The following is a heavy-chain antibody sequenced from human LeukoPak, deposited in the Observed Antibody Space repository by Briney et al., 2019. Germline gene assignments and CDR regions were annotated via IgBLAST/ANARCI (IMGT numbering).Heavy chain of an antibody. J-gene: IGHJ4*02. V-gene: IGHV3-33*01. CDR3: ARGGYSGTYYFDY. Sequence: GGSLRLSCATSGFTFSSYGMHWVRQAPGKGLEWVAVIWYDGTNIHYVDSVKGRFTISRDNSKSTLYLQMNSLTVEDTAVYYCARGGYSGTYYFDYWAQGTLVTVSS. D-gene: IGHD1-26*01. CDR2: IWYDGTNI. CDR1: GFTFSSYG.